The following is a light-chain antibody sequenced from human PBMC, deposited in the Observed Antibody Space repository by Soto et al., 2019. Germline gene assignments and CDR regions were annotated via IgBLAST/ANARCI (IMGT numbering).Light chain of an antibody. CDR1: QSISSW. CDR3: QQYNSYSIT. CDR2: DAS. J-gene: IGKJ5*01. V-gene: IGKV1-5*01. Sequence: DLPMTQSPSTLSASVGDRVTITCRASQSISSWLAWYQQKPGKAPKLLIYDASSLESGVPSRFSGSGSGTEFTLTISSLQPDDFATYYCQQYNSYSITFGQGTRLEIK.